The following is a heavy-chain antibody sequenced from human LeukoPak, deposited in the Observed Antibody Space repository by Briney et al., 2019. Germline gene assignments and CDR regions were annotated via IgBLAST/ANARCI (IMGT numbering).Heavy chain of an antibody. D-gene: IGHD3-9*01. CDR1: GFTFSGSA. CDR2: IRSKANSYAT. V-gene: IGHV3-73*01. CDR3: TRHSDILTGYYYAFDI. Sequence: GGSLRLSCAASGFTFSGSAMHWVRQASGKGREWVGRIRSKANSYATAYAASVKGRFTISRDDSKNTAYLQMNSLKTEDTAVYYCTRHSDILTGYYYAFDIWGQGTMVTVSS. J-gene: IGHJ3*02.